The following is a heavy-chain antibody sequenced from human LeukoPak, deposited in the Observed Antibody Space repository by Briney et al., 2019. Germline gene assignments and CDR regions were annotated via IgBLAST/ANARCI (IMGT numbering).Heavy chain of an antibody. CDR1: GGASSRGGYY. CDR2: IYYSGST. V-gene: IGHV4-31*01. J-gene: IGHJ5*02. CDR3: ASGPRNWFDP. Sequence: SQTLSLTCTVSGGASSRGGYYWSWIRQHPGKGLEWIGYIYYSGSTYYNPSLKSQVTISVDTSKNQFSLKLSSVTAADTAVYYCASGPRNWFDPWGQGTLVTVSS.